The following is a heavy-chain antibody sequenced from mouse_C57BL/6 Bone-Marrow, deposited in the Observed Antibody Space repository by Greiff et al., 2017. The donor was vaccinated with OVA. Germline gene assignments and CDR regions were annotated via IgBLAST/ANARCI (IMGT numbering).Heavy chain of an antibody. CDR1: GFTFSSYA. CDR2: ISDGGSYT. CDR3: AREGFTTVVYFDV. D-gene: IGHD1-1*01. Sequence: DVKLVESGGGLVKPGGSLKLSCAASGFTFSSYAMSWVRQTPEKRLEWVATISDGGSYTYYPDNVKGRFTISRDNAKNNLYLQMSHLKSEDTAMYYCAREGFTTVVYFDVWGTGTTVTVSS. V-gene: IGHV5-4*01. J-gene: IGHJ1*03.